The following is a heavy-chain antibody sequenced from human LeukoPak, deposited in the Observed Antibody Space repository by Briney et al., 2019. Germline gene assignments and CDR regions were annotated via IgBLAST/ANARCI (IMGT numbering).Heavy chain of an antibody. J-gene: IGHJ4*02. CDR3: AKDQGRLGASMADS. V-gene: IGHV3-30*02. D-gene: IGHD1-26*01. CDR1: RLSLSSYG. Sequence: GGSLRLSCAASRLSLSSYGMHWVRQAPGKGLEWLTFIHYDGSNKYYANSVAGRFTISRDNSKNILYLQMNSLRPEDTAVYYCAKDQGRLGASMADSRGPGTLVTVSS. CDR2: IHYDGSNK.